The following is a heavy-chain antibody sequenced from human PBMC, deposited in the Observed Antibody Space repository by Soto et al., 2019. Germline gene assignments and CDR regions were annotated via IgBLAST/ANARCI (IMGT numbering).Heavy chain of an antibody. J-gene: IGHJ4*02. CDR3: ARRRGYSYGVYYFDY. V-gene: IGHV1-69*13. Sequence: GASVKVSCKASGGTFSSYAISWVRQAPGQGLEWMGGIIPIFGTANYAQKFQGRVTITADESTSTAYMELSSLRSEDTAVYYCARRRGYSYGVYYFDYWGQGTLVTVSS. CDR1: GGTFSSYA. D-gene: IGHD5-18*01. CDR2: IIPIFGTA.